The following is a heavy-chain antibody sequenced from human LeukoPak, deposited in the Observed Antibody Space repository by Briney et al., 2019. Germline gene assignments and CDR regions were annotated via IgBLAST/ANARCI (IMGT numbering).Heavy chain of an antibody. CDR3: AKAYLGRGHCSGGSCYGVDS. V-gene: IGHV3-23*01. J-gene: IGHJ4*02. Sequence: GGSLRLSCTAPGFTFSSYAMSWVRQAPGKGLEWVSVISAGGGATYYTDSRNGRFSISRDNSKNTLYVQMNSLRAEDTAVYDCAKAYLGRGHCSGGSCYGVDSWGQGTLVTVSS. CDR2: ISAGGGAT. D-gene: IGHD2-15*01. CDR1: GFTFSSYA.